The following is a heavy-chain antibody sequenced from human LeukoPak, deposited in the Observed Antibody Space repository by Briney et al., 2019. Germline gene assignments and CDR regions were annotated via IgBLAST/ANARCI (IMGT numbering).Heavy chain of an antibody. CDR3: AKDWAVLRTMVPN. CDR1: GLIFGSYG. J-gene: IGHJ4*02. CDR2: IRFDGTNK. Sequence: GGSRRLSCAASGLIFGSYGMHWVRQAPGKGLEWVAFIRFDGTNKYYAESVKGRFTISRDNSKNTLYLQMNSLRPEDTAVYYCAKDWAVLRTMVPNWGQGTVVTVSS. V-gene: IGHV3-30*02. D-gene: IGHD3-10*01.